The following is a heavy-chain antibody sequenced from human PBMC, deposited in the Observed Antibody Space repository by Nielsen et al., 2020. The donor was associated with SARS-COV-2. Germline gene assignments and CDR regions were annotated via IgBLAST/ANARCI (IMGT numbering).Heavy chain of an antibody. V-gene: IGHV1-8*02. CDR2: MNPNSGNT. D-gene: IGHD3-3*01. CDR1: GYTFTSYG. CDR3: ARVRGITIFGVVINDAFDI. Sequence: ASVKVSCKASGYTFTSYGISWVRQAPGQGLEWMGWMNPNSGNTGYAQKFQGRVTMTRNTSISTAYMELSSLRSEDTAVYYCARVRGITIFGVVINDAFDIWGQGTMVTVSS. J-gene: IGHJ3*02.